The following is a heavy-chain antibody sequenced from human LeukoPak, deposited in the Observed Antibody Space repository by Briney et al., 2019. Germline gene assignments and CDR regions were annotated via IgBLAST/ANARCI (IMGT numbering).Heavy chain of an antibody. CDR1: GGSISSYY. V-gene: IGHV4-34*01. D-gene: IGHD3-10*01. CDR2: INHSGST. CDR3: ARGSITMVRGVKYVGYYYMDV. Sequence: SETLSLTCTVSGGSISSYYWSWIRQPAGKGLEWIGEINHSGSTNYNPSLKSRVTISVDTSKNQFSLKLSSVTAADTAVYYCARGSITMVRGVKYVGYYYMDVWGKGTTVTVSS. J-gene: IGHJ6*03.